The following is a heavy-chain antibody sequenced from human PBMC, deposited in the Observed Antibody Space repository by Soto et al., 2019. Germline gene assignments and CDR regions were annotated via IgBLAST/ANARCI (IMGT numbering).Heavy chain of an antibody. D-gene: IGHD2-15*01. Sequence: QVQLVQSGAEVKKPGASVRVSCKASGYTFTKYDINWVRQATGQGLEWMGWMNPNSGDTGSTQTFQGRVTMTRDTSISTAYMELSSLRSDDTAVYYCARATRYCSPGSCSNLDNWGQGTLVTVSS. CDR3: ARATRYCSPGSCSNLDN. J-gene: IGHJ4*02. V-gene: IGHV1-8*01. CDR1: GYTFTKYD. CDR2: MNPNSGDT.